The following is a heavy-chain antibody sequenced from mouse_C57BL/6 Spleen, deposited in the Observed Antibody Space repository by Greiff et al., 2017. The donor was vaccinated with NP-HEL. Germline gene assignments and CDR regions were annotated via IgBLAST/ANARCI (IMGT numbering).Heavy chain of an antibody. CDR1: GYTFTDYY. CDR2: IYPGSGNT. CDR3: AREGGNHYDLEYYFDY. J-gene: IGHJ2*01. V-gene: IGHV1-76*01. D-gene: IGHD1-1*02. Sequence: QVQLQQSGAELVRPGASVKLSCKASGYTFTDYYINWVKQRPGQGLEWIARIYPGSGNTYYNEKFKGKATLTAEKSSSTAYMQLSSLTSEDSAVYFCAREGGNHYDLEYYFDYWGQGTTLTVSS.